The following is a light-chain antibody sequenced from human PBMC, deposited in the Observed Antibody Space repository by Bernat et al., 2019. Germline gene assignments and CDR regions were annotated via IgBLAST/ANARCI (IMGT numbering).Light chain of an antibody. Sequence: QSVLTQPPSASGTPGQRVTISCSGGSSNIGSNTVNWYQQFPGTAPKFLIYSNNQRPSGVPDRFSGSKSGTSASLAISRLQSEDEADYYCAAWDDSLNGPVFGGGTKLTVL. J-gene: IGLJ3*02. CDR3: AAWDDSLNGPV. CDR1: SSNIGSNT. CDR2: SNN. V-gene: IGLV1-44*01.